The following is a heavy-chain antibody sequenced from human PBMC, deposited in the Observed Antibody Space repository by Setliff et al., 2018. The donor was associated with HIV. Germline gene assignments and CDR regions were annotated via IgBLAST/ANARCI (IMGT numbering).Heavy chain of an antibody. V-gene: IGHV4-34*01. CDR3: AGGPGTTSIDY. Sequence: SETLSLTCAVYGGSLSDYSWNWIRQTPEKGLEWIAEITHSGSTNYNPSLRGRVTIALGTSKNQFSLKLSSVTAADTAVYYCAGGPGTTSIDYWAQGTLVTVSS. CDR2: ITHSGST. D-gene: IGHD1-26*01. J-gene: IGHJ4*02. CDR1: GGSLSDYS.